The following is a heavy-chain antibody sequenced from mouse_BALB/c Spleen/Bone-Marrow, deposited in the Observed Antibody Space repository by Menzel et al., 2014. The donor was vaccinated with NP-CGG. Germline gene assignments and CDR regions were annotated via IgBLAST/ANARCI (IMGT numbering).Heavy chain of an antibody. J-gene: IGHJ4*01. CDR1: GFTFSSYT. CDR3: TRDGKGNYDYAMDY. Sequence: EVQLQESGGGLVKPGGSLKLSCAASGFTFSSYTMSWVRQTPEKRLEWVATISSGGSYSYSPDSAEGRFTISRNNAKNTLYLQMSSQKSEDTAMYYCTRDGKGNYDYAMDYWGQGTSVTVSS. CDR2: ISSGGSYS. D-gene: IGHD2-1*01. V-gene: IGHV5-6-4*01.